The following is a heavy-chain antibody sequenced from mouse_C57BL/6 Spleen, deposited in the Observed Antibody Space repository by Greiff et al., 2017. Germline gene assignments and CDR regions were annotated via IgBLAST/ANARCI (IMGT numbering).Heavy chain of an antibody. V-gene: IGHV1-15*01. CDR2: IVPESGGT. D-gene: IGHD1-1*01. CDR3: TRGMNYVRVYFDY. J-gene: IGHJ2*01. Sequence: VQLQQSGAELVRPGASVTLSCKASGYTFTDFEMHWVTRTPVHGLEWIGAIVPESGGTAYNQKFQGKAILTADKSTSTAYMELRSLTSEDTAVNYCTRGMNYVRVYFDYWGQGTTLTVSS. CDR1: GYTFTDFE.